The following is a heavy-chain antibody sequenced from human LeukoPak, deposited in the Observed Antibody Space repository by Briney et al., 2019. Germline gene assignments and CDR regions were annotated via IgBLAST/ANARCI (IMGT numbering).Heavy chain of an antibody. CDR1: GGSFSGYY. D-gene: IGHD5-24*01. Sequence: SETLSLTCAVYGGSFSGYYWSWIRQPPGKGLEWIGEINHSGSTNYNPSLKSRVTISVDTSKNQFPLKLSSVTAADTAVYYCARDGRDGYNNFDYWGQGTLVTVSS. J-gene: IGHJ4*02. CDR2: INHSGST. V-gene: IGHV4-34*01. CDR3: ARDGRDGYNNFDY.